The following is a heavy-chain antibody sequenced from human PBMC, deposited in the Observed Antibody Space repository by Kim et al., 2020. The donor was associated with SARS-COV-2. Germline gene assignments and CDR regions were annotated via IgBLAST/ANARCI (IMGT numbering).Heavy chain of an antibody. D-gene: IGHD6-19*01. V-gene: IGHV3-21*03. CDR2: ISSSSSYI. J-gene: IGHJ6*02. CDR3: ARDTTGYSSGWYGYYYYAMDV. CDR1: GFTFSSYS. Sequence: GGSLRLSCAASGFTFSSYSMNWVRQAPGKGLEWVSSISSSSSYIYYADSVKGRFTISRDNAKNSLYLQMNSLRAEDTAEYYCARDTTGYSSGWYGYYYYAMDVWGQGTTVTVSS.